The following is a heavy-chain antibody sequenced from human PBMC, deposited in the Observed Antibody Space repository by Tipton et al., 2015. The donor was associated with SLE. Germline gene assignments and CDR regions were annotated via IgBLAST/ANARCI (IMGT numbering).Heavy chain of an antibody. CDR2: INVYNGNT. V-gene: IGHV1-18*01. CDR3: ARVGDPDWFDP. Sequence: QVQLVQSGAEVKKPGASVKVSCRSSGYTFTSYPMSWVRQAPGQGLEWMGWINVYNGNTKYAQRLQGRVTMTTDTSTSTAYMELRSLRSDDTAVYYCARVGDPDWFDPWGQGTLVTVSS. J-gene: IGHJ5*02. CDR1: GYTFTSYP. D-gene: IGHD1-26*01.